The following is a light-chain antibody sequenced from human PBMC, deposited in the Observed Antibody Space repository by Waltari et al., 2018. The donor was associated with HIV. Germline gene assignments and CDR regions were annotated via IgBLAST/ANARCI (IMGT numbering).Light chain of an antibody. J-gene: IGLJ2*01. CDR3: QVWDSSSDHVV. V-gene: IGLV3-21*02. CDR2: DDS. Sequence: SYVLPQPPSVAVAPGQTARITCGGNNIGRKRANWYQQKPGQAPVLVVYDDSDRPSGIPERFSGSNSGNTATLTISRVEAGDEADYYCQVWDSSSDHVVFGGGTKLPVL. CDR1: NIGRKR.